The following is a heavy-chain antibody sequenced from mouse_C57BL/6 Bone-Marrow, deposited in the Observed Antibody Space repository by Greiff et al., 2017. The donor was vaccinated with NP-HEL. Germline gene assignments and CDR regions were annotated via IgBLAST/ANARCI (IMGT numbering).Heavy chain of an antibody. V-gene: IGHV1-75*01. CDR2: IFPGSGST. D-gene: IGHD1-1*01. Sequence: QVHVKQSGPELVKPGASVKISCKASGYTFTDYYINWVKQRPGQGLEWIGWIFPGSGSTYYNEKFKGKATLTVDKSSSTAYMLLSSLTYEDSAVYCCARDYYGSSYAYYAMDYWGQGTSVTVSS. CDR3: ARDYYGSSYAYYAMDY. CDR1: GYTFTDYY. J-gene: IGHJ4*01.